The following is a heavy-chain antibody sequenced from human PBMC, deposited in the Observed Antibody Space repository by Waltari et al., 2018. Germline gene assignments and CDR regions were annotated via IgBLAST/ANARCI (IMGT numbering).Heavy chain of an antibody. CDR2: CSYSGTT. D-gene: IGHD5-12*01. V-gene: IGHV4-39*01. CDR1: GVSITRTRHY. CDR3: ATYIGASVGTAAFDV. Sequence: QLQLQESGPRLVRPSETLSLICRGSGVSITRTRHYWAWIRPSPGQGLEWIGPCSYSGTTYISPSLKSRVSVSRDTSKNQVSLILGSVTAADMAVYYCATYIGASVGTAAFDVWGQGTMVTISS. J-gene: IGHJ3*01.